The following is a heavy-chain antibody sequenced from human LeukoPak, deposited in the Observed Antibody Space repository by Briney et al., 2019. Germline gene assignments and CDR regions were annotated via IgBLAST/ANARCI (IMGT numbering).Heavy chain of an antibody. CDR1: GFSISNYI. D-gene: IGHD3/OR15-3a*01. CDR2: ISASTTYI. Sequence: PGGSLRLSCAASGFSISNYIMNWFRQAPGKGLEWVSSISASTTYIYYADSVKGRFTISRDNAKNALYLEMNSLRAEDTAMYYCTRDGLDHYYYYFIDVWGKGTTVTVSS. CDR3: TRDGLDHYYYYFIDV. V-gene: IGHV3-21*01. J-gene: IGHJ6*03.